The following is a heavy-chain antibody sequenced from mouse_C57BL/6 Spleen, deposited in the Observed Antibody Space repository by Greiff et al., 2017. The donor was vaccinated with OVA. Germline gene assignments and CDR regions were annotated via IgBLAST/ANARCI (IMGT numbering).Heavy chain of an antibody. CDR1: GYTFTDYY. J-gene: IGHJ2*01. Sequence: QVQLQQSGAELVRPGASVKLSCKASGYTFTDYYINWVKQRPGQGLEWIARIYPGSGNTYYNEKFKGKATLTAEKSSSTAYMQLSSLTSEDSAVYFCARELAYFDYWGQGTTLTVSS. CDR3: ARELAYFDY. D-gene: IGHD4-1*01. CDR2: IYPGSGNT. V-gene: IGHV1-76*01.